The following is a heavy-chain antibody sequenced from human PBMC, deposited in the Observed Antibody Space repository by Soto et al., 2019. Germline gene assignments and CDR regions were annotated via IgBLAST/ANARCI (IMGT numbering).Heavy chain of an antibody. CDR2: ISYSRTT. V-gene: IGHV4-30-4*01. D-gene: IGHD5-18*01. J-gene: IGHJ5*02. CDR3: ARRRGYRYVLAP. CDR1: GDSISSINNY. Sequence: QVQLQESGPGLVKPSQTLSLTCTVSGDSISSINNYWSWIRQPPGEGLEWIGFISYSRTTSYSPSLKSLVAISLDTPRNQSSLSLNFVTAADTAVYYCARRRGYRYVLAPWGQGSLVTVSS.